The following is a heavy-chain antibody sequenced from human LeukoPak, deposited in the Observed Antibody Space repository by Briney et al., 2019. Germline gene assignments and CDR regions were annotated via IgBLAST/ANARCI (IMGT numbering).Heavy chain of an antibody. CDR3: ARMKSMSNAFDI. J-gene: IGHJ3*02. CDR2: INGGDYST. CDR1: GFTFRTSA. Sequence: RGSLCPSCAASGFTFRTSAMGWVRQAPAKGLQWVSSINGGDYSTYYADSVKGRFTISRDNAKNSLYLQVNSLRAEDTAVYYCARMKSMSNAFDIWGHGTMVTVSS. V-gene: IGHV3-23*01. D-gene: IGHD2-8*01.